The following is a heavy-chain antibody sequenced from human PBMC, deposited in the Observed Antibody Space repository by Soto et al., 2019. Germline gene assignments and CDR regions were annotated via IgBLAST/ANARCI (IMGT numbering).Heavy chain of an antibody. J-gene: IGHJ6*02. Sequence: GGPMRLCWGVAGFNCVGHAVSWVRKAPGKGLEWISGISGTGDGSNSANSVKGRFITSRDNSKNTLYLQMNSLRAEDTAVYYCAKDQLTAGGTYFYYYGVDVWGQGTTVTGSS. CDR3: AKDQLTAGGTYFYYYGVDV. CDR2: ISGTGDGS. V-gene: IGHV3-23*01. D-gene: IGHD6-13*01. CDR1: GFNCVGHA.